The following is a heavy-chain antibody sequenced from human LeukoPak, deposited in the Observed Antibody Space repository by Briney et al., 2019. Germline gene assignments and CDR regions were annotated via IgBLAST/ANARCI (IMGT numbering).Heavy chain of an antibody. J-gene: IGHJ4*02. CDR2: LDNGGTTT. Sequence: PGGSLRLSCAASGFPFSGYWMHWVRQAPGKGLVWVSRLDNGGTTTYYADSVKGRFTISRDNAKNTLYLQVNSLRGEDTAVYYCVRGGTGNFDYWGQGTLVTVSS. V-gene: IGHV3-74*01. CDR1: GFPFSGYW. D-gene: IGHD3-10*01. CDR3: VRGGTGNFDY.